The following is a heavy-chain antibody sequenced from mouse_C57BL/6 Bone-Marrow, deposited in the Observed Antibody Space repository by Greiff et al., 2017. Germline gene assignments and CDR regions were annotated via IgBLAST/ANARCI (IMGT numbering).Heavy chain of an antibody. CDR2: IYPGSGST. CDR1: GYTFTSYW. Sequence: VQLQQPGAELVKPGASVKMSCKACGYTFTSYWITWVKQRPGQGLEWIGDIYPGSGSTNYNEKFKSKATLTVDTSSSTAYMQLSSLTSEDSAVYYCSYYGSSPYAMDYWGQGTSVTVSS. V-gene: IGHV1-55*01. CDR3: SYYGSSPYAMDY. D-gene: IGHD1-1*01. J-gene: IGHJ4*01.